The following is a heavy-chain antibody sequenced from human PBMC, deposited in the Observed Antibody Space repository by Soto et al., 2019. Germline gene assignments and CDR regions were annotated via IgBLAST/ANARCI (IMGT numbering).Heavy chain of an antibody. Sequence: QVQLVQSGAEVKKPGASVKVSCKASGYTFTSYHITWVRQAPGQGLEWMEWISAYNGNTNYTQKLQGSVTMTPDTSTSTGYMALRSLRSDGTAVYYCARVSPPPREWGQGTLVTVSS. CDR1: GYTFTSYH. CDR2: ISAYNGNT. CDR3: ARVSPPPRE. J-gene: IGHJ4*02. V-gene: IGHV1-18*01.